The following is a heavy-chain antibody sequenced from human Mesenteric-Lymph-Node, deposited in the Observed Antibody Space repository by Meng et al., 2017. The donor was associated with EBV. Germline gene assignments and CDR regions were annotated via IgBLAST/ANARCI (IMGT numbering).Heavy chain of an antibody. D-gene: IGHD3-22*01. Sequence: QVCESGLVLVMSSQTLPLTFAFLGASCSRCGYALNWIRQPSVKGLEWIGYIYHGGSTYNYPSLKNRVSISVDNSKNQFSLKLSSVTAADTAVYYCASLDSSVYYAGWFDPWGQGTLVTVSS. V-gene: IGHV4-30-2*01. CDR1: GASCSRCGYA. CDR2: IYHGGST. CDR3: ASLDSSVYYAGWFDP. J-gene: IGHJ5*02.